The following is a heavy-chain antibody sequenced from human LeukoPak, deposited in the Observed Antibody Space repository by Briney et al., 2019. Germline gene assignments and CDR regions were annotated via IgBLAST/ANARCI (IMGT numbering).Heavy chain of an antibody. V-gene: IGHV1-2*02. D-gene: IGHD6-13*01. CDR1: GYTFTGYY. CDR3: ARSSSSSWHFDY. J-gene: IGHJ4*02. Sequence: ASVKVSCKASGYTFTGYYMHWVRQAPGQGLEWMGWINPNSGGTNYAQKFQGRVTMTRDTSISTAYMELSRLRSDDTAVYYCARSSSSSWHFDYRGQGTLVTVSS. CDR2: INPNSGGT.